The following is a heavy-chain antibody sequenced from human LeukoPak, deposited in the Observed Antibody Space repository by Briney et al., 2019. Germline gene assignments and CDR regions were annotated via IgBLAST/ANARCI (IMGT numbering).Heavy chain of an antibody. Sequence: GGSLRLSCAASGFTFSSYEMNWVRQAPGKGLEWVSYISSSGDSIYYADSVRGRFTISRDNAKNSLYLQMNGLRAEDTAVYYCLRDEVGATTEFDYWGQGTLVTVAS. CDR3: LRDEVGATTEFDY. J-gene: IGHJ4*02. CDR2: ISSSGDSI. D-gene: IGHD1-26*01. V-gene: IGHV3-48*03. CDR1: GFTFSSYE.